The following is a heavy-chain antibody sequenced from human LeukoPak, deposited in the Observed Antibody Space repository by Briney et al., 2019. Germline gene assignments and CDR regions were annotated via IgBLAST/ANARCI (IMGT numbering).Heavy chain of an antibody. CDR3: AKVFQQRGYYYMDV. J-gene: IGHJ6*03. Sequence: ASVKVSCKASGYTFTGYYMHWVRQAPGQGLEWMGWINPNSGGTNYAQKFQGRVTMTRDTSISTAYMELSRLRSDDTAVYYCAKVFQQRGYYYMDVWGTGTTVIVSS. CDR1: GYTFTGYY. D-gene: IGHD2-15*01. CDR2: INPNSGGT. V-gene: IGHV1-2*02.